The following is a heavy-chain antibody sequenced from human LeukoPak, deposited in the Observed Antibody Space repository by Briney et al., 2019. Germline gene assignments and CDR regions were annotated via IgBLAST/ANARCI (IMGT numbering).Heavy chain of an antibody. CDR3: ARDSFKPYGLDV. CDR2: IYQSGST. V-gene: IGHV4-30-2*01. Sequence: SETLSLTCTVSGGSISSGGYSWSWIRQPPGKGLEWMGHIYQSGSTFYNPSLKIGATISIDRSKNEFSLRLTSVTAADTAVYYCARDSFKPYGLDVWGQGITVTVSS. CDR1: GGSISSGGYS. J-gene: IGHJ6*02.